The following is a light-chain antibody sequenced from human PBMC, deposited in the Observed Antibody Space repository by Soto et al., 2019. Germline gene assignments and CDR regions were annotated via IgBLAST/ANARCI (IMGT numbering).Light chain of an antibody. J-gene: IGKJ1*01. CDR2: DAS. V-gene: IGKV3D-7*01. CDR3: QQYNNYWT. CDR1: QSVSSSY. Sequence: EIVMTQSPATLSLSPGERATLSCRASQSVSSSYLAWYQQKPGQAPRLLIYDASNRATGIPARFSGSGSGTDFTLTISSLEPEDFAVYYCQQYNNYWTFGQGTKV.